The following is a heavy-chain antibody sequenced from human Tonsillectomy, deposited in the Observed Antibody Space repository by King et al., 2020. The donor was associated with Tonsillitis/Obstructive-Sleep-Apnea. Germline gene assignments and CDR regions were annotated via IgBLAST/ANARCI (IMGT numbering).Heavy chain of an antibody. CDR2: IHWDDDK. CDR3: AHSDWPFDF. CDR1: GFSLSTSGVG. D-gene: IGHD2-21*01. Sequence: TLEESGPPLVKPTQTLTLTCTFSGFSLSTSGVGVGWIRQPPGKAREWLALIHWDDDKLYSPSLKSRLTITKDTSKNQVVLTMTNMDPVDTATYYCAHSDWPFDFWGQGTLVTVSS. J-gene: IGHJ4*02. V-gene: IGHV2-5*02.